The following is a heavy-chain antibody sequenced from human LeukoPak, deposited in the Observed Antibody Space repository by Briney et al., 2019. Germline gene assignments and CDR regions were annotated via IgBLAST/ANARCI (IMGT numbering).Heavy chain of an antibody. CDR1: GYTFTSYG. D-gene: IGHD3-3*01. CDR2: ISAYNGNA. Sequence: ASVKVSCKASGYTFTSYGISWVRQAPGQGLECMGWISAYNGNANYAQKLQGRVNMTRDTSISTADMELSRLRSDDTAVYYCARVPGTIFGVVIKLYYFDYWGQGTLVTVSS. CDR3: ARVPGTIFGVVIKLYYFDY. J-gene: IGHJ4*02. V-gene: IGHV1-18*01.